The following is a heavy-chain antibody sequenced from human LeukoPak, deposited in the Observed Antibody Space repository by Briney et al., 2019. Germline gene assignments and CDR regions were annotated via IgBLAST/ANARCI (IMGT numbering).Heavy chain of an antibody. CDR1: GGSFSGYY. CDR3: ARRGVPAAIYYFDY. J-gene: IGHJ4*02. Sequence: SGTLSLTCAVYGGSFSGYYWSWIRQPPGKGLEWIGEINHSGSTNYNPSLKSRVTISVDTSKNQFSLKLSSVTAADTAVYYCARRGVPAAIYYFDYWGQGTLVTVSS. V-gene: IGHV4-34*01. CDR2: INHSGST. D-gene: IGHD2-2*01.